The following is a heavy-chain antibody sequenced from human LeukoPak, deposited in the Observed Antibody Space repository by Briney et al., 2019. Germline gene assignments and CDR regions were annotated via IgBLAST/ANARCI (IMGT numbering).Heavy chain of an antibody. J-gene: IGHJ3*02. CDR1: GFTFGDYG. CDR2: IRSKAYGGTT. CDR3: TVFVGSGPHDAFDI. V-gene: IGHV3-49*03. D-gene: IGHD3-10*02. Sequence: QAGGSLRLSCTASGFTFGDYGMSWFRQAPGKGLEWVGFIRSKAYGGTTQYAASVKGRFTISRDDSKSIAYLQMNSLKTEDTAVYYCTVFVGSGPHDAFDIWGQGTMVTVSS.